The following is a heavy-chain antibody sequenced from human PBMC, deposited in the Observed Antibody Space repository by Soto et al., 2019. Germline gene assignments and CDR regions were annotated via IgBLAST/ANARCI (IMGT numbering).Heavy chain of an antibody. J-gene: IGHJ6*02. CDR2: ISYDGSNK. V-gene: IGHV3-30*18. CDR3: AKDLREDLRGIAAAGTTEPDV. CDR1: GFTFSSYG. D-gene: IGHD6-13*01. Sequence: PGGSLRLSCAASGFTFSSYGMHWVRQAPGKGLEWVAVISYDGSNKYYADSVKGRFTISRDNSKNTLHLQMNSLRAEDTAVYYCAKDLREDLRGIAAAGTTEPDVWGQGTTVTVSS.